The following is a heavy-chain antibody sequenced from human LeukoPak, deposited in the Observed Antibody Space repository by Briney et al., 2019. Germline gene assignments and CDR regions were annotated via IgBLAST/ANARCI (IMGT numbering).Heavy chain of an antibody. CDR1: GFTFSNAW. D-gene: IGHD3-10*01. CDR2: IKSKTDGGTT. CDR3: TTDYGSGSYFDY. J-gene: IGHJ4*02. Sequence: GGSLRLSCAASGFTFSNAWMSWVRQAPGKGLEWVGRIKSKTDGGTTDYAAHVKGRFTISRDDSKNTLYLQMNSLKTADTAVYYCTTDYGSGSYFDYWGQGTLVTVSS. V-gene: IGHV3-15*01.